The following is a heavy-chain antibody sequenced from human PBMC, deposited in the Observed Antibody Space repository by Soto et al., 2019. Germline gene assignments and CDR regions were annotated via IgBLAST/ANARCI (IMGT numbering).Heavy chain of an antibody. J-gene: IGHJ4*02. Sequence: PSETLSLTCTVSGGSISSYYWSWIRQPPGKGLEWIGYIYYSGSTNYNPSLKSRVTISVDTSKNQFSLKLSSVTAADTAVYYCARHPHSSFAGIAAADLRYDYWGQGTLVTVSS. CDR1: GGSISSYY. V-gene: IGHV4-59*08. CDR3: ARHPHSSFAGIAAADLRYDY. D-gene: IGHD6-13*01. CDR2: IYYSGST.